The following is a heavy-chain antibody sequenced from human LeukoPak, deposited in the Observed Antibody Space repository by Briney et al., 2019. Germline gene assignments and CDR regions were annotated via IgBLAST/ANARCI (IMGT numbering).Heavy chain of an antibody. CDR2: IDPSDSYT. D-gene: IGHD3-22*01. J-gene: IGHJ5*02. V-gene: IGHV5-10-1*01. Sequence: GESLKISCKGSGYSFTNFWIGWVRQMPGKGLEWMGRIDPSDSYTNYSPSFQGHVTISADKSISTAYLQWSSLKASDTAMYYCARQRGSYYDSSGSPRWFDPWGQGTLVTVSS. CDR3: ARQRGSYYDSSGSPRWFDP. CDR1: GYSFTNFW.